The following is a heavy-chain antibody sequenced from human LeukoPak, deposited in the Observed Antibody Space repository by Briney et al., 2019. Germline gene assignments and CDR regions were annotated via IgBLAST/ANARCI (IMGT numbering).Heavy chain of an antibody. Sequence: GGSLRLSCAASGFTFSSYSMNWVRQAPGKGLGWVSSIISSSSYIYYADSVKGRFTISRDNAKNSLYLQMNSLRAEDTAVYYCARAYSSSWYLLDYWGQGTLVTVSS. J-gene: IGHJ4*02. D-gene: IGHD6-13*01. CDR1: GFTFSSYS. CDR3: ARAYSSSWYLLDY. V-gene: IGHV3-21*01. CDR2: IISSSSYI.